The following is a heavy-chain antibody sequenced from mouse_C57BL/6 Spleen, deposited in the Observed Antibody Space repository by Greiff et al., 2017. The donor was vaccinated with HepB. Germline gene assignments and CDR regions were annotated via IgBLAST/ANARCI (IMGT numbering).Heavy chain of an antibody. J-gene: IGHJ4*01. CDR2: IYPGSGST. D-gene: IGHD2-5*01. Sequence: VQLQQSGAELVKPGASVKMSCKASGYTFTSYWITWVKQRPGQGLEWIGDIYPGSGSTNYNEKFKSKATLTVDISSSTAYMQLSSLTSEDSAVYYCARDSNYAMDYWGQGTSVTVSS. V-gene: IGHV1-55*01. CDR3: ARDSNYAMDY. CDR1: GYTFTSYW.